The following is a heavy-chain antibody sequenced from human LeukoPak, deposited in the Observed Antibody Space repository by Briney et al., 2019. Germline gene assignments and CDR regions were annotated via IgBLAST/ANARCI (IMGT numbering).Heavy chain of an antibody. CDR3: ATEIVTTATAGGAFFDY. J-gene: IGHJ4*02. D-gene: IGHD2-2*01. CDR1: GFTFSAFC. V-gene: IGHV3-7*01. CDR2: INPDGSNK. Sequence: GGSLRLSCAASGFTFSAFCMSWFRQAPGKGLEWVTNINPDGSNKYYDASLKGRFTISRDYANNSLYLKLNCLSGVDTAVYYCATEIVTTATAGGAFFDYWGQETLVSVSS.